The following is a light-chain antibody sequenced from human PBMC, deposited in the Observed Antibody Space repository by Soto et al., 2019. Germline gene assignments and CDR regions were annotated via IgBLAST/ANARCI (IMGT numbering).Light chain of an antibody. J-gene: IGKJ1*01. CDR3: QHYRRNTWS. CDR2: GAS. CDR1: QSVGTW. V-gene: IGKV1-5*01. Sequence: DIQMTQSPSTLSASVGGRVTITCRASQSVGTWVAWHQQKPGKAPKLLIYGASNLESGVPSRFSGSGSGTEFTLTITTLQPDDFATYFCQHYRRNTWSFGPGTKVDI.